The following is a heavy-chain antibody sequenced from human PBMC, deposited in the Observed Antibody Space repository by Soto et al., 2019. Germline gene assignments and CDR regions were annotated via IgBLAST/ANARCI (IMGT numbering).Heavy chain of an antibody. CDR2: IWYDGSNK. D-gene: IGHD2-21*01. CDR1: GFTFSSYG. J-gene: IGHJ4*02. CDR3: ARDYGCGGDCYYNYFDY. Sequence: QVQLVESGGGVVQSGRSLRLSCAASGFTFSSYGMHWVRQAPGKGLEWVAVIWYDGSNKYYADSVKGRFTISRDNSKNTLYLQMNSLRAEDTAVYYCARDYGCGGDCYYNYFDYWGQGTLVTVSS. V-gene: IGHV3-33*01.